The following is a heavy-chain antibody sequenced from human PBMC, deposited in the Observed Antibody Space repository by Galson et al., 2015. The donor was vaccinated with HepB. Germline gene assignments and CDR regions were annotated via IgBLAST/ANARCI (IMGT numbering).Heavy chain of an antibody. J-gene: IGHJ3*02. CDR1: GFTFSSYS. CDR3: ARARGGLSGHDAFDI. CDR2: ISSSSSYI. V-gene: IGHV3-21*01. Sequence: SLRLSCAASGFTFSSYSMNWVRQAPGKGLEWVSSISSSSSYIYYADSVKGRFTISRDNAKNSLYLQMNSLRAEDTAVYYCARARGGLSGHDAFDIWGQGTMVTVSS. D-gene: IGHD3-10*01.